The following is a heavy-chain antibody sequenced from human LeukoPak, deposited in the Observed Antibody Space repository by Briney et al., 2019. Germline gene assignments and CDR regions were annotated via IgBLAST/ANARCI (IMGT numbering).Heavy chain of an antibody. CDR3: ASQGKDCSGGSCYSGVRYFDY. Sequence: SETLSLTCAVYGGSFSGYYWSWIRQPPGKGMEWSGEINHSGSTNYNPSLKSRVTISVDTSKNQFSLKLSSVTAADTAVYYCASQGKDCSGGSCYSGVRYFDYWGQGTLVTVSS. CDR2: INHSGST. D-gene: IGHD2-15*01. J-gene: IGHJ4*02. V-gene: IGHV4-34*01. CDR1: GGSFSGYY.